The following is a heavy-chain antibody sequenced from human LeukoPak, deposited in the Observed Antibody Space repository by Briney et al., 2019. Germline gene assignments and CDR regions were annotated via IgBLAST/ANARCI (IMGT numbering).Heavy chain of an antibody. CDR3: AKDGWYYDSSGYRFDY. CDR1: GFTFSSYG. CDR2: IRYDGSNK. V-gene: IGHV3-30*02. D-gene: IGHD3-22*01. J-gene: IGHJ4*02. Sequence: GGSLRLSCAASGFTFSSYGMHWVRQAPGKGLEWVAFIRYDGSNKYYADSVKGRFTISRDNSKNTLYLQMNSLRAEDTAVYYCAKDGWYYDSSGYRFDYWGQGTLVTVSS.